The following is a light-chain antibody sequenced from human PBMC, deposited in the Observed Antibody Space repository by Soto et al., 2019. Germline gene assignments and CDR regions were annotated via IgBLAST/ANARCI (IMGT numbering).Light chain of an antibody. Sequence: QPVLTQSPSASASLGASVKLTCTLSSGHSSYTIAWHQQQPEKGPRYLMKLNSDGRHSKGDGIPDRFSGSSSGAERYLTISSLQSEDEADYYCQTWDTGIQVFGGGTKVTVL. CDR3: QTWDTGIQV. V-gene: IGLV4-69*01. J-gene: IGLJ2*01. CDR2: LNSDGRH. CDR1: SGHSSYT.